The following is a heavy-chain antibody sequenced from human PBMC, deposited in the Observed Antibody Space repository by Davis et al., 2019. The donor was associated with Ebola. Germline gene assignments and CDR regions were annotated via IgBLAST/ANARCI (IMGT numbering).Heavy chain of an antibody. CDR2: IYYSGST. D-gene: IGHD4-23*01. CDR3: ARDRLLLNDYGGNWRGRFDP. J-gene: IGHJ5*02. Sequence: PSETLSLTRSVSGCPISSYYSSWIPQLPGKGLEWIGYIYYSGSTNYNPSLKSRVTISVDTSKNQFSLKLSSVTAADTDVYYCARDRLLLNDYGGNWRGRFDPWSQGTLVTVSS. CDR1: GCPISSYY. V-gene: IGHV4-59*01.